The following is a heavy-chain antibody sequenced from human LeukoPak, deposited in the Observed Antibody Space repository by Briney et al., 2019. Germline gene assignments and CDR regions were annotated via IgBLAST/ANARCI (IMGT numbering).Heavy chain of an antibody. D-gene: IGHD3-22*01. CDR2: ISWNSGSI. V-gene: IGHV3-9*01. J-gene: IGHJ4*02. CDR3: AKDTDSSGNAPLFDY. Sequence: GRSLRLSCAASGFTFDDYAMHWVRQAPGKGLELVSGISWNSGSIGYADSVKGRFTISRDNAKNSLYLQMNSLRAEDTALYYCAKDTDSSGNAPLFDYWGQGTLVTVSS. CDR1: GFTFDDYA.